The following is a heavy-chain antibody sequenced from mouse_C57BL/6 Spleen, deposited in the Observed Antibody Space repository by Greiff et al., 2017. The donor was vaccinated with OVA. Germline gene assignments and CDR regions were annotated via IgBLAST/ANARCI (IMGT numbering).Heavy chain of an antibody. CDR1: GYTFTSYG. Sequence: VQLQQSGAELVRPGASVKLSCKASGYTFTSYGISWVKQRTGQGLEWIGEIYPRSGNTYYNEKFKGKATLTADKSSSTAYMELRSLTSEDSAVYFCARAYYSNLDAMDYWGQGTSVTVSS. D-gene: IGHD2-5*01. V-gene: IGHV1-81*01. J-gene: IGHJ4*01. CDR3: ARAYYSNLDAMDY. CDR2: IYPRSGNT.